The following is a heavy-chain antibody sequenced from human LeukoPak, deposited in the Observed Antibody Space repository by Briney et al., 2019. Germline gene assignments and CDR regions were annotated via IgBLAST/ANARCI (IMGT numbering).Heavy chain of an antibody. CDR1: GFTFSNSW. V-gene: IGHV3-7*03. CDR2: IKEDGSDK. J-gene: IGHJ4*02. CDR3: AKSDTSGWYRPFDY. Sequence: GGSLRLSCLASGFTFSNSWMTWVRQAPGRGLEWVANIKEDGSDKQYVDSVRGRFTISRDNAKNSVSLQMDGLRAEDTAVYYCAKSDTSGWYRPFDYWGQGTLVTVSS. D-gene: IGHD6-19*01.